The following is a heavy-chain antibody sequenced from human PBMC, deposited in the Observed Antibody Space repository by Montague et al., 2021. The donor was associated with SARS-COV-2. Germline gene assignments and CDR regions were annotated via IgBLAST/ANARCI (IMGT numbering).Heavy chain of an antibody. V-gene: IGHV4-59*08. Sequence: SETLSLTCTVSGGSINTNNWWWIRQPPGPGQERIGYSYYSGKTNSNPSLTSQVTMSVDTSKNQCSLKLNSVTAADAAVYFCSRATPGIADPIEYWGQGTLLTVSS. D-gene: IGHD6-13*01. CDR1: GGSINTNN. J-gene: IGHJ4*02. CDR2: SYYSGKT. CDR3: SRATPGIADPIEY.